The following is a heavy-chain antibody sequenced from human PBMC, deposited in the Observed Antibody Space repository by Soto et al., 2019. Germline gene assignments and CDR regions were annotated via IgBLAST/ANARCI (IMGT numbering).Heavy chain of an antibody. CDR3: ASPPRMVRGGGAGGHDAFDI. D-gene: IGHD3-10*01. V-gene: IGHV1-69*13. CDR1: GGTXTSYA. J-gene: IGHJ3*02. CDR2: IIPIFGTA. Sequence: GXSXNVSWKASGGTXTSYAIRWVRQSPGQGLAWMAGIIPIFGTANYAQKFQGRVTMTADESTSTAYMEPSSLRSEDTAVYYCASPPRMVRGGGAGGHDAFDIWGQGTMGTVSS.